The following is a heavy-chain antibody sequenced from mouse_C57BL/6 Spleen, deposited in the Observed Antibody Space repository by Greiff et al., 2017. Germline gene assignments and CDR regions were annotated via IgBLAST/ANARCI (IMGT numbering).Heavy chain of an antibody. J-gene: IGHJ2*01. CDR3: ARGDYSLDY. CDR2: ISYDGSN. Sequence: VQLKESGPGLVKPSQSLSLTCSVTGYSITSGYYWNWIRQFPGNKLEWMGYISYDGSNNYNPSLKNRISITRDTSKNQFFLKLNSVTTEDTATYYCARGDYSLDYWGQGTTLTVSS. V-gene: IGHV3-6*01. CDR1: GYSITSGYY. D-gene: IGHD2-4*01.